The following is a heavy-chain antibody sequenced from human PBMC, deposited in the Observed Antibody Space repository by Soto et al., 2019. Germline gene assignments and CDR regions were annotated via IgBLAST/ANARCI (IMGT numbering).Heavy chain of an antibody. Sequence: EGHLVESGGGLVQPGGSLRLSCAASGFPFISYAMNWVRQAPGKGLEWVSAISGGGGSSYYADSVKGRFPISRDNSKNTVYMQMASLRAEDTGVYYCAKDPYSGSNDAYDYYGLDVWGPGTGVTVPS. J-gene: IGHJ6*02. CDR3: AKDPYSGSNDAYDYYGLDV. V-gene: IGHV3-23*04. CDR1: GFPFISYA. CDR2: ISGGGGSS. D-gene: IGHD1-26*01.